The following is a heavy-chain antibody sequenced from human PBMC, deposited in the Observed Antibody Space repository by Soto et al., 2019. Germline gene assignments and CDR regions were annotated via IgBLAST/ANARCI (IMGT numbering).Heavy chain of an antibody. CDR3: AKEVTYYDSSGYPNWLDP. J-gene: IGHJ5*02. D-gene: IGHD3-22*01. Sequence: GGSLRLSCAASGFTFSSYAMSWVRQAPGKGLEWVSAISGSGGSTYYADSVKGRFTISRDNSKNTLYLQMNSLRAEDTAVYYCAKEVTYYDSSGYPNWLDPWGQGTLVTVSS. CDR2: ISGSGGST. V-gene: IGHV3-23*01. CDR1: GFTFSSYA.